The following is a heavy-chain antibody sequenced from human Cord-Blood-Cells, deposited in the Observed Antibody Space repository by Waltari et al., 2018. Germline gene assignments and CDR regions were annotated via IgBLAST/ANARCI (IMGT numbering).Heavy chain of an antibody. V-gene: IGHV1-58*01. D-gene: IGHD6-19*01. J-gene: IGHJ4*02. CDR2: IVVGSGNT. CDR3: AADQGAVAGPMFDY. Sequence: QMQLVQSGPEVKKPGTSVKVSCTASGFTFTSSAVQWVRQARGQRLEWIGWIVVGSGNTNYAQKFQERVTITRDMSTSTAYMELSSLRSEDTAVYYCAADQGAVAGPMFDYWGQGTLVTVSS. CDR1: GFTFTSSA.